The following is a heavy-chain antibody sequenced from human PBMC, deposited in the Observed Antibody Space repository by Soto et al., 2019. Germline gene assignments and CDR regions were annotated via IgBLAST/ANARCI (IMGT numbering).Heavy chain of an antibody. CDR3: ARIRVIGGYDLNYFDY. Sequence: QITLKESGPTLVKPTQTLTLTCTFSGFSLSTGGMGVAWIRQPPGKALEWLALIYCDDDKRYSPPLKSRLTITKDTSKNQVFLTLTDMDPGATATYFIARIRVIGGYDLNYFDYGGQGTLVTVSS. J-gene: IGHJ4*02. CDR2: IYCDDDK. V-gene: IGHV2-5*02. D-gene: IGHD5-12*01. CDR1: GFSLSTGGMG.